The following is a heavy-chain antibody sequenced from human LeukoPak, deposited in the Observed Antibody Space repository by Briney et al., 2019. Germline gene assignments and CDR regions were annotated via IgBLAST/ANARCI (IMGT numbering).Heavy chain of an antibody. CDR1: GFTVSSNY. CDR3: ARVPPGTTIPYYYYYMDV. J-gene: IGHJ6*03. V-gene: IGHV3-53*01. Sequence: PGGSLRLSCAASGFTVSSNYMSWVRQAPGKGLEWVSVIYSGGSTYYADSVKGRFTISRDNSKNTLYLQMNSLRAEDTAVYYCARVPPGTTIPYYYYYMDVWGKGTTVTVSS. D-gene: IGHD1-1*01. CDR2: IYSGGST.